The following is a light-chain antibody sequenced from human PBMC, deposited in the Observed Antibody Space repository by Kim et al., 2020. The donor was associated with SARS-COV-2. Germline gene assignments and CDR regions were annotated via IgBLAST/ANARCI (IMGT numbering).Light chain of an antibody. Sequence: EIVLTQSPATLSLSPGERATLSCRASQSVSSYLAWYQQKPGQAPRLLIYDASNMSTGIPARFSGSGSGTDFTLTISSLAPEDFAVYYCQPRSNWPPFTFGGGTKVDIK. CDR1: QSVSSY. CDR2: DAS. V-gene: IGKV3-11*01. J-gene: IGKJ4*01. CDR3: QPRSNWPPFT.